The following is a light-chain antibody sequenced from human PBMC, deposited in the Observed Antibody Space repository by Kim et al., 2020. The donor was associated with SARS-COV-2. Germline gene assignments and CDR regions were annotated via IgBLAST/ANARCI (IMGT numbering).Light chain of an antibody. V-gene: IGKV3-15*01. CDR3: HQYNNWPPGT. CDR2: DAA. Sequence: EIVMTQSQATLSVSPGGRATLSCRASQSVSSNLAWYQQKPGQAPRHLIYDAATRATGNPARFSGSGSGTEFTLTISSLQSEDYAVYYCHQYNNWPPGTFGQGTRLEIK. J-gene: IGKJ5*01. CDR1: QSVSSN.